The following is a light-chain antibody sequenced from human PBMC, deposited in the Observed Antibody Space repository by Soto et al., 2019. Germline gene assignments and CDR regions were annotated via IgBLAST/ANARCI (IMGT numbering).Light chain of an antibody. J-gene: IGLJ3*02. V-gene: IGLV1-47*01. Sequence: QSVLTQPPSASGTPGQSLTISCSGSSSNIGSHFVYWYQHLPGTAPKLLIFGDGQRPSGVPARFFGSKSGTSASLAITGLRSEDEADYYCAVWDQSLTGWVFGGGTKLTVL. CDR2: GDG. CDR3: AVWDQSLTGWV. CDR1: SSNIGSHF.